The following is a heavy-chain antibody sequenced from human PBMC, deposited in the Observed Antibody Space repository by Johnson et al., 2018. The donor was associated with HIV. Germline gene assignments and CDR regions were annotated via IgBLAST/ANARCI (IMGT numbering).Heavy chain of an antibody. CDR1: GFTVTTKY. Sequence: VQLVESGGGLVQPGGSLRLSCAASGFTVTTKYMSWVRQAPGKGLAWVSVIYSGGSTYYADSVKGRFTISRDHSKNTLYLQMNSLRVEDTAVYYCARGSRYTFDNDDVHLLHAFDIWGQGTMVTVSS. D-gene: IGHD3-16*01. J-gene: IGHJ3*02. V-gene: IGHV3-66*01. CDR3: ARGSRYTFDNDDVHLLHAFDI. CDR2: IYSGGST.